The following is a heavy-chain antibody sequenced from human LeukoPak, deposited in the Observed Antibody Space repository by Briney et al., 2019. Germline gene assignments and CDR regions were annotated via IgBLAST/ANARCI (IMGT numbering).Heavy chain of an antibody. V-gene: IGHV3-66*01. CDR3: ARVKDSGPDDY. D-gene: IGHD3-10*01. CDR2: IYSGGST. CDR1: GFTVSSNY. Sequence: PGGSLRLSCAAAGFTVSSNYMSWVRQAPGKGLEWVSVIYSGGSTYYADSVKGRFTISRDNSKNTLYLQMNSLRAEDTAVYYCARVKDSGPDDYWGQGTLVTVSS. J-gene: IGHJ4*02.